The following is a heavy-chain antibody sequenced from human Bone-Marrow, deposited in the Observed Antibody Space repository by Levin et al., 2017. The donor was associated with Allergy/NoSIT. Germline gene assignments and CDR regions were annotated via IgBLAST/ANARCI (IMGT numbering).Heavy chain of an antibody. D-gene: IGHD2-15*01. V-gene: IGHV4-38-2*01. J-gene: IGHJ4*02. CDR3: ARTLGYCSGDGCYYYFDY. CDR2: IDQSGNT. Sequence: TSETLSLTCAVSNYSISSGFHWGWIRQPPGKGLEWIGSIDQSGNTYYSPSLKSRVTISVDTSKNQFSLRLTSVSAADTAVYYCARTLGYCSGDGCYYYFDYWGQGTLVTVSS. CDR1: NYSISSGFH.